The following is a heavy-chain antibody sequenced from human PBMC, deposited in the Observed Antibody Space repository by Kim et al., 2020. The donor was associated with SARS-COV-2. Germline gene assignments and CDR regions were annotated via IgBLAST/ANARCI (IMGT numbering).Heavy chain of an antibody. CDR3: ARDGYNVPLDY. CDR1: GYTFTTYA. Sequence: ASVKVSCKASGYTFTTYAMHWVRQAPGQRLEWMGWIDTGKGNTKYSQKFQGRVTITRDTSASTAYMEVSSLRSEDTAVYYCARDGYNVPLDYWGQGTLVT. D-gene: IGHD3-10*02. V-gene: IGHV1-3*04. CDR2: IDTGKGNT. J-gene: IGHJ4*02.